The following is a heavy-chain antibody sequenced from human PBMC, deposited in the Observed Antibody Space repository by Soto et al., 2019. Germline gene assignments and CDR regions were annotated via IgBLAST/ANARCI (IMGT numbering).Heavy chain of an antibody. CDR1: GYTFTSYG. J-gene: IGHJ4*02. CDR3: ARVGIAAAGSPANY. D-gene: IGHD6-13*01. Sequence: QVQLVQSGAEVKKPGASVKVSCKASGYTFTSYGISWVRQAPGQGLEWMGWITAYNGNTNYAQKLQGRVTMTTHTSMSRAYLGLRSLRSVDTAVYDCARVGIAAAGSPANYWGQGTLVTVSS. CDR2: ITAYNGNT. V-gene: IGHV1-18*01.